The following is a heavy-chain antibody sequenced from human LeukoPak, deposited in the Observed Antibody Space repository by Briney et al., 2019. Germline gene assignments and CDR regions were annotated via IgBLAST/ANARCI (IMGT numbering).Heavy chain of an antibody. D-gene: IGHD2-2*01. CDR2: IIPFFGTA. CDR3: ARGCSSTSFSIDY. Sequence: EASVTVSCTASGGTFSSYAISWVRQAPGQGLEWMGGIIPFFGTANYAQKFQGRVTITTDESTSTAYMGLSSLRSEDTAVYYRARGCSSTSFSIDYWGQGTRVTVSS. CDR1: GGTFSSYA. V-gene: IGHV1-69*05. J-gene: IGHJ4*02.